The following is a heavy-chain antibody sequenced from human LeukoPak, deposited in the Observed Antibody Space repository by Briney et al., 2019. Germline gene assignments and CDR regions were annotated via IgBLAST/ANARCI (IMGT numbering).Heavy chain of an antibody. V-gene: IGHV4-4*07. CDR3: ARGIDYYDSSGHYYDAFDI. CDR1: GGSISSYY. D-gene: IGHD3-22*01. CDR2: IYTSGST. J-gene: IGHJ3*02. Sequence: SETLSLTCTVSGGSISSYYWGWIRLPAGKGLEWIGRIYTSGSTNYNPSLKSRVTMSVDTSKNQFSLKLSSMTAADTAVYYCARGIDYYDSSGHYYDAFDIWGQGTMVTVSS.